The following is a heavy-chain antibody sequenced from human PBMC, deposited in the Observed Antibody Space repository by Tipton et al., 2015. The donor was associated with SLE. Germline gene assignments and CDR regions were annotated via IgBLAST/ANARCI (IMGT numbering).Heavy chain of an antibody. V-gene: IGHV4-30-2*01. Sequence: LRLSCAVSGGSISSGGYSWSWIRQPPGKGLEWIGYIYHSGSTYYNPSLKSRVTISVDTSKNQFSLKLNSVTAADTAVYYCARALRGNRNFQHWGQGTLVTVSS. CDR1: GGSISSGGYS. CDR3: ARALRGNRNFQH. CDR2: IYHSGST. J-gene: IGHJ1*01. D-gene: IGHD1-14*01.